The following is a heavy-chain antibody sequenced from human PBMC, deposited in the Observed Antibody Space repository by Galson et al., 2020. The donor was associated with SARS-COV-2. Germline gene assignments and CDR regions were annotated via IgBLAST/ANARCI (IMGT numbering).Heavy chain of an antibody. Sequence: GESLKISCVGSGFTFSSFGLSWVRQTPGKGLEWVSSISSGNRYIYYADSVKGRFTISRDNAKNSLFLQLNSLRVEDTAIYYCARAPLVYYFGESYNDAFDIWGQGTKVTVSA. CDR1: GFTFSSFG. CDR3: ARAPLVYYFGESYNDAFDI. D-gene: IGHD3-10*01. CDR2: ISSGNRYI. V-gene: IGHV3-21*04. J-gene: IGHJ3*02.